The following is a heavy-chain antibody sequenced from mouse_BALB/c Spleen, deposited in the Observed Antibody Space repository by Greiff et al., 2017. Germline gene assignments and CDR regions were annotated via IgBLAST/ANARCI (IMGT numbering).Heavy chain of an antibody. CDR2: IRNKANGYTT. V-gene: IGHV7-3*02. Sequence: EVQLQESGGGLVQPGGSLRLSCATSGFTFTDYYMSWVRQPPGKALEWLGFIRNKANGYTTEYSASVKGRFTISRDNSQSILYLQMNTLRAEDSATYYCARDGSSIPYAMDYWGQGTSVTVSS. J-gene: IGHJ4*01. CDR1: GFTFTDYY. D-gene: IGHD1-1*01. CDR3: ARDGSSIPYAMDY.